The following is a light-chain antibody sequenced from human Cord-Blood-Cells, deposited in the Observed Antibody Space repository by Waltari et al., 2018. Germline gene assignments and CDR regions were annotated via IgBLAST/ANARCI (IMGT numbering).Light chain of an antibody. Sequence: QSALTQPASVSGSPGPSLTIPCPGTIINVSGAHYVSCYQVHPGKAPKLMIYDVSKRPSGVSNRFSGSKSGNTASLTISGLQAEDEADYYCSSYTSSSTLVFGGGTKLTVL. CDR3: SSYTSSSTLV. V-gene: IGLV2-14*01. CDR1: IINVSGAHY. CDR2: DVS. J-gene: IGLJ2*01.